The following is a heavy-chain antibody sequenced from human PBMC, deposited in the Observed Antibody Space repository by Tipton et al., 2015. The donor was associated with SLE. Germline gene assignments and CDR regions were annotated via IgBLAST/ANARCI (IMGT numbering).Heavy chain of an antibody. CDR2: IYPGDSDT. CDR3: AKYNSIGVPHDAFDI. CDR1: GYSFTSYW. D-gene: IGHD3-22*01. V-gene: IGHV5-51*01. Sequence: QLVQSGAEVKKPGESLKISCKGSGYSFTSYWIGWVRQMPGKGLEWMGIIYPGDSDTRYSPSFQGQVTISADKSINTAYLQWSSLKASDTAMYYCAKYNSIGVPHDAFDIWCKGTMVTVSS. J-gene: IGHJ3*02.